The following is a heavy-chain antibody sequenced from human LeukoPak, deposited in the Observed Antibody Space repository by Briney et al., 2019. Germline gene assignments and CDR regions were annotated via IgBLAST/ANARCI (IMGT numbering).Heavy chain of an antibody. CDR2: ISSDGSSM. CDR3: ARDQGRIAAAGNYLSSGY. D-gene: IGHD6-13*01. J-gene: IGHJ4*02. Sequence: GGSLRLSCSASGFTFTGYTMHWVRQAPGKGLEWVAVISSDGSSMYYADSVKGRFTISRDNSKNTLYLQMNSLRTEDTAVYYCARDQGRIAAAGNYLSSGYWGQGTLVTVSS. CDR1: GFTFTGYT. V-gene: IGHV3-30*01.